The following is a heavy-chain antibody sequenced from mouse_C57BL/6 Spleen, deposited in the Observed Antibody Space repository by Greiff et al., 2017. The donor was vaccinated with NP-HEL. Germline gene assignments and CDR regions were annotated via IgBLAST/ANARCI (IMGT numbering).Heavy chain of an antibody. CDR2: IYPGSGST. Sequence: QVQLQQPGAELVKPGASVKMSCKASGYTFTSYWITWVKQRPGQGLEWIGDIYPGSGSTNYNEKFKSKATLTVDTSSSTAYMQLSSLTSEDSAVYYCARARYYGSSYDGGFDYWGQGTTLTVSS. V-gene: IGHV1-55*01. CDR3: ARARYYGSSYDGGFDY. J-gene: IGHJ2*01. CDR1: GYTFTSYW. D-gene: IGHD1-1*01.